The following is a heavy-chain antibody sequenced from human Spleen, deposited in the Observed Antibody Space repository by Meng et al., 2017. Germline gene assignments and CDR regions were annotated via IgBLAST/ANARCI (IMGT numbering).Heavy chain of an antibody. J-gene: IGHJ4*02. CDR1: GYTFTSYA. Sequence: QVQLVXXGAGXGKPWASVKXSCKASGYTFTSYAIAWFRQAPGQGLEWLGWISGYNGDTYYAQNFQDRVTMTTDTSTNIAPMEVRSLISDDTAVYYCARSPRLGEVGPPGYWGQGTLVTVSS. CDR3: ARSPRLGEVGPPGY. CDR2: ISGYNGDT. D-gene: IGHD3-16*01. V-gene: IGHV1-18*01.